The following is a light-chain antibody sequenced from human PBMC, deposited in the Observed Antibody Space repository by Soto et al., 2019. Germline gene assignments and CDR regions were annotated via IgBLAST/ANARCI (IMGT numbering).Light chain of an antibody. CDR2: AAS. Sequence: DIQMTQSPSSLSASVGDRVTITCRASQSISSYLNWYQQKPGKAPKLLIYAASSLQSGVPSRFSGRGSGTDFTLTISSLQPEDFATYYCQQSYSTPWTFGQGTNVQIK. CDR3: QQSYSTPWT. CDR1: QSISSY. V-gene: IGKV1-39*01. J-gene: IGKJ1*01.